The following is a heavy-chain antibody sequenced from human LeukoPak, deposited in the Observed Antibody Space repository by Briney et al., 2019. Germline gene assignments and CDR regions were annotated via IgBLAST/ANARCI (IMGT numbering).Heavy chain of an antibody. J-gene: IGHJ6*02. V-gene: IGHV3-30*04. Sequence: GGPLTLFCAPSGFTFSSYALHGPRESPGGGLEGVAVIAYDGSDNYYSDYVKGRFTISRDNSKNSLYLQMNSLRGEDTAVYSCARSSSSWNYYYYGIDVWGQGTTVTVSS. CDR3: ARSSSSWNYYYYGIDV. D-gene: IGHD6-13*01. CDR1: GFTFSSYA. CDR2: IAYDGSDN.